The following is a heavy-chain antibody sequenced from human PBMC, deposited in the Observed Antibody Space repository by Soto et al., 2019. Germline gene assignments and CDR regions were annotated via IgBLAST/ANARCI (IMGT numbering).Heavy chain of an antibody. V-gene: IGHV1-3*01. CDR3: ARSELQQLVFD. Sequence: ASVKGSCKASGYTFTIYAMHFVLQAPGQRLEWMGWINAGNCNTKYSQKFQGRVTITRYTSASTAYMELSSLRSEDTAVYYCARSELQQLVFDWGQGTLVTVSS. CDR2: INAGNCNT. J-gene: IGHJ4*02. D-gene: IGHD6-13*01. CDR1: GYTFTIYA.